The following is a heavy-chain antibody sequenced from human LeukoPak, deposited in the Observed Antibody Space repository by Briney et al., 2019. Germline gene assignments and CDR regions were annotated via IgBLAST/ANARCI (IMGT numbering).Heavy chain of an antibody. J-gene: IGHJ5*02. CDR1: GYTFTSYD. D-gene: IGHD6-19*01. V-gene: IGHV1-8*01. CDR2: MNPNSGNT. CDR3: ARGRVAGTGWFDP. Sequence: GAPVKVSCKASGYTFTSYDINWVRQATGQGLEWMGWMNPNSGNTGYAQKFQGRVTMTRNTSISTAYMELSSLRSEATAVYYCARGRVAGTGWFDPWGQGTLVTVSS.